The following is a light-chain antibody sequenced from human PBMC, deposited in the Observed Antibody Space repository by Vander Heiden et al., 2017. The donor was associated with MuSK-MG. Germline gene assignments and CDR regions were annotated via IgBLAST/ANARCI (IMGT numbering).Light chain of an antibody. V-gene: IGKV1-39*01. CDR2: APS. CDR1: RDRPTY. CDR3: QQQYSRPPHT. J-gene: IGKJ4*01. Sequence: DIHLTQSPSALSAFLGYTVTSTCRARRDRPTYLNRYQQKVATATRPVIYAPSQMQGGVTSGFSGSGCGGDLTLTVASRQEEDDAAYYCQQQYSRPPHTFGGGTKVEIK.